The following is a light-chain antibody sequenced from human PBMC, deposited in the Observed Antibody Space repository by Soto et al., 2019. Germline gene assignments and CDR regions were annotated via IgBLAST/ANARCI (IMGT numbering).Light chain of an antibody. CDR2: DVS. Sequence: QSALTQPASVSGSPGQSITISCTGTSSDVGGYNYVSWYQQHPGKAPKLMIYDVSYRPSGVSNRFSGSKSGNTAYLTISGLQAEDEADNYCSSYTSSSTLVFGGGTKLTVL. J-gene: IGLJ2*01. CDR1: SSDVGGYNY. V-gene: IGLV2-14*01. CDR3: SSYTSSSTLV.